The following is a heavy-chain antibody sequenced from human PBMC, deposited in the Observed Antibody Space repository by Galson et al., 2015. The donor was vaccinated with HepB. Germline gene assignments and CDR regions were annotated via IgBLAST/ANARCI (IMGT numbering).Heavy chain of an antibody. CDR1: GSTFSSYA. D-gene: IGHD4-17*01. CDR3: ARSPTVTYFIDY. V-gene: IGHV3-30*04. Sequence: SLRLSCAASGSTFSSYAMHWVRQAPGKGLEWVAVISNDGSNKYYADSVKGRFTISRDNSKNTLYLQMNSLRAEDTAVYYCARSPTVTYFIDYWGQGTLVTVSS. CDR2: ISNDGSNK. J-gene: IGHJ4*02.